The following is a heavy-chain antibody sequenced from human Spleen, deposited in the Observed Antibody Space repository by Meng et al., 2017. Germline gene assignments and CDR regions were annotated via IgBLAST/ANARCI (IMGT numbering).Heavy chain of an antibody. V-gene: IGHV3-21*01. CDR1: GFTFSAYT. D-gene: IGHD6-6*01. CDR3: ARVVTAMDV. Sequence: GGSLRLSCAASGFTFSAYTMYWVRQAPGKGLEWVSSINSGGTYKYYPDSMKGRFSSSRDNAKNSLYLQMNSLRVEDTAVYYCARVVTAMDVWGQGTTVTVSS. J-gene: IGHJ6*02. CDR2: INSGGTYK.